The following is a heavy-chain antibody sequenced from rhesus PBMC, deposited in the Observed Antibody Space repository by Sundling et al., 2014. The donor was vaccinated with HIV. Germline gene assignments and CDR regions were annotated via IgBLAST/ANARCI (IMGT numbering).Heavy chain of an antibody. D-gene: IGHD6-31*01. CDR3: ARDAGAAAGTGADY. Sequence: QVQLQESGPGLVKPSETLSLTCAVSGGSISGGYGWSWIRQPPGKGLEWVGSVYSDTGNTYYNPSLKSRVTISTDTSRNHFSLRLRSVAAGDTAVYYCARDAGAAAGTGADYWGQGVLVTVSS. J-gene: IGHJ4*01. V-gene: IGHV4-127*01. CDR2: VYSDTGNT. CDR1: GGSISGGYG.